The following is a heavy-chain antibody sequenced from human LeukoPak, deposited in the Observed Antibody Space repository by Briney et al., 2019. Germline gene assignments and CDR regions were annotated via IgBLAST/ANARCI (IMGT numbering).Heavy chain of an antibody. J-gene: IGHJ5*02. CDR3: SSTISGWFDP. D-gene: IGHD2-2*01. CDR2: IYTSGST. V-gene: IGHV4-38-2*02. Sequence: SETLSLTCTVSGYSISSGYYWGWIRQPPGKGLEWIGRIYTSGSTNYNPSLKSRVTMSVDTSKNQFSLKLSSVTAADTAVYYCSSTISGWFDPWGQGTLVTVSS. CDR1: GYSISSGYY.